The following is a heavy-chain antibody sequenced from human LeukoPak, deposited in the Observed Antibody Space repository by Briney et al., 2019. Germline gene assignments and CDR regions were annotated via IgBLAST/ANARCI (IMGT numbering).Heavy chain of an antibody. Sequence: ASVKVSCKASGYTFTSYVINWVRQATGQGLEWMGWMNPNSGNTDYAQKFQGRVTMTRNTSISTAYMELSSLRSEDTAVYYCGRSYYDFWSGYFRPPHHNWFDPWGQGTLVTVSS. V-gene: IGHV1-8*01. D-gene: IGHD3-3*01. CDR3: GRSYYDFWSGYFRPPHHNWFDP. J-gene: IGHJ5*02. CDR1: GYTFTSYV. CDR2: MNPNSGNT.